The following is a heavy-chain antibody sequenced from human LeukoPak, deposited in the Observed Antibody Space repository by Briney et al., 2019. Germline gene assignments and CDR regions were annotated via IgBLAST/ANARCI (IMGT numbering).Heavy chain of an antibody. CDR2: ISSNGGST. J-gene: IGHJ4*02. V-gene: IGHV3-64*01. Sequence: GGSLRLSCAASGFTFSSYAMHWVRQAPGKGLEYVSAISSNGGSTYYANSVKGRFTISRDNSKNTLYLQMGSLRAEDMAVYYCARVNKVVAACDYWGQGTLVTVSS. CDR3: ARVNKVVAACDY. CDR1: GFTFSSYA. D-gene: IGHD2-15*01.